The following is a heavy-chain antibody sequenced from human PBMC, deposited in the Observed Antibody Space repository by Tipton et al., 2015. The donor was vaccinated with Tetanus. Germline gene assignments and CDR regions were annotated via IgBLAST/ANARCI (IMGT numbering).Heavy chain of an antibody. V-gene: IGHV4-4*08. D-gene: IGHD5-24*01. J-gene: IGHJ4*01. CDR3: ARGITDGYNRRFDY. CDR2: ISNSGRT. Sequence: GLVKPSETLSLTCTVSGDSVSGYYWSWIRQPPGKGLEWLAYISNSGRTNSNYDLKSRISISRDTSKNQFSLSLTSVTAADTGVYYCARGITDGYNRRFDYWGHGTLVAVAP. CDR1: GDSVSGYY.